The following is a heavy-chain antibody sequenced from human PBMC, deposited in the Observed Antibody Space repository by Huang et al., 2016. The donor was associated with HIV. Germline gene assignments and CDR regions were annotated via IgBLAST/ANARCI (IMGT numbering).Heavy chain of an antibody. CDR1: GFSFSHYG. CDR3: ATDLGGYSFDY. J-gene: IGHJ4*02. D-gene: IGHD2-21*02. Sequence: QEQLVESGGGVVQPGGSLRLSCATSGFSFSHYGMHWVRQAPGKGVGWVAFIRFHGGNKHYADSSKGRFTISRDNSKKMLFLEMNSLRGDDTAFYYCATDLGGYSFDYWGQGALVSVSS. CDR2: IRFHGGNK. V-gene: IGHV3-30*02.